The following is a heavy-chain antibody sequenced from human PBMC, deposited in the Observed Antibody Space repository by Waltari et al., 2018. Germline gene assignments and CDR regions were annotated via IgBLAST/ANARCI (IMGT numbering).Heavy chain of an antibody. CDR1: GFTFTKYA. CDR2: ISYDGSNE. V-gene: IGHV3-30-3*01. D-gene: IGHD3-10*01. CDR3: ARDTAVFIISGYFDV. Sequence: QAQLVESGGGVVQPGGSLRLSCAASGFTFTKYAMHWVRQAPGKGREWLAMISYDGSNELHTDSVKGRFTISRDNSKNTLYLQMDTLTTEDMAVYYCARDTAVFIISGYFDVWGQGILVTVSA. J-gene: IGHJ4*02.